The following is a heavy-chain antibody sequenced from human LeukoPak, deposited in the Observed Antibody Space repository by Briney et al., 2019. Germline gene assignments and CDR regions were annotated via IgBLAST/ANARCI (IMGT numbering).Heavy chain of an antibody. CDR2: INHSGST. D-gene: IGHD6-19*01. Sequence: SETLSLTCAVYGGSFSGYYWSWIRQPPGKGLEGIGEINHSGSTNYNPSLKSRVTISVDTSKNQFSLKLSSVTAADTAVYYCARVFKAVAGTSFAPLVVYWGQGTLVTVSS. V-gene: IGHV4-34*01. CDR1: GGSFSGYY. J-gene: IGHJ4*02. CDR3: ARVFKAVAGTSFAPLVVY.